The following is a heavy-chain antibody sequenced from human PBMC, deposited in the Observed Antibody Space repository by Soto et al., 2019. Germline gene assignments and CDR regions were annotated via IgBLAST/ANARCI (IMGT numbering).Heavy chain of an antibody. D-gene: IGHD2-8*02. J-gene: IGHJ4*02. CDR3: AKDRRYGGVSGELGNNYWDQ. CDR2: ISGSGGST. CDR1: GFTFSNYA. Sequence: PGGSLRLSCATSGFTFSNYAMSWVRQSPGKGLEWVSTISGSGGSTYYPDSVTGRFTVSRDNSKNTLYLQMSSLRAEDTAVYYCAKDRRYGGVSGELGNNYWDQWGQETLITVS. V-gene: IGHV3-23*01.